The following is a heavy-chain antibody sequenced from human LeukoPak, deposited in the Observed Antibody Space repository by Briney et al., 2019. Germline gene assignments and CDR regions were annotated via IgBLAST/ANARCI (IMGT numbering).Heavy chain of an antibody. Sequence: GGSLRLSCAASGFTFSSHDMHWVRQAPGKGLEWVAIISYDGGKKDYADSVKGRFTISRDNSKNTLYLQMNSLRAEDTAVYYCARAGDHYYYGSGNDYWGQGTLVTVSS. CDR3: ARAGDHYYYGSGNDY. CDR2: ISYDGGKK. D-gene: IGHD3-10*01. V-gene: IGHV3-30*03. CDR1: GFTFSSHD. J-gene: IGHJ4*02.